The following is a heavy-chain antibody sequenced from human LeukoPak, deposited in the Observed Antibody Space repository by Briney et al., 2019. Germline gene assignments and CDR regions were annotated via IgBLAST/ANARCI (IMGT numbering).Heavy chain of an antibody. CDR2: IWYDGSNK. Sequence: PGGSLRLSCAASGFTFSSYGMHWVRQAPGKGLEWVAVIWYDGSNKYYADSVKGRFTISRDNSKNTLYLQMNSLRAEDTAVYYCARDRLTYYDFWSGYRPPRAGYGMDVWGQGTTVTVSS. J-gene: IGHJ6*02. D-gene: IGHD3-3*01. CDR3: ARDRLTYYDFWSGYRPPRAGYGMDV. CDR1: GFTFSSYG. V-gene: IGHV3-33*01.